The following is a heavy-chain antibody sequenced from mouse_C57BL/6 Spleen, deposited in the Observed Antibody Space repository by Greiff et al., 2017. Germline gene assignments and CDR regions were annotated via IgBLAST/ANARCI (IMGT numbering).Heavy chain of an antibody. D-gene: IGHD1-1*01. J-gene: IGHJ1*03. Sequence: EVNLVESGGGLVKPGGSLKLSCAASGFTFSDYGMHWVRQAPEKGLEWVAYISSGSSTIYYADTVKGRFTISRDNAKNTLFLQMTSLRSEDTAMYYCARPGYYGSSYGYFDVWGTGTTVTVSS. CDR1: GFTFSDYG. CDR2: ISSGSSTI. CDR3: ARPGYYGSSYGYFDV. V-gene: IGHV5-17*01.